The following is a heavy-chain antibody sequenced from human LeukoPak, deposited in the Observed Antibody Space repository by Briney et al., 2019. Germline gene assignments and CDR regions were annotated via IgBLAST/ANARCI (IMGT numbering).Heavy chain of an antibody. V-gene: IGHV1-8*01. CDR3: ARGGSSSGGYYYYYYMDV. J-gene: IGHJ6*03. D-gene: IGHD6-6*01. Sequence: ASVKVSCKASGYTFTSYDINWVRQATGQGLEWMGWMNPNSGNTGYAQKFQGRATMTRNTSISTAYMELSSLRSEDTAVYYCARGGSSSGGYYYYYYMDVWGKGTTVTVSS. CDR2: MNPNSGNT. CDR1: GYTFTSYD.